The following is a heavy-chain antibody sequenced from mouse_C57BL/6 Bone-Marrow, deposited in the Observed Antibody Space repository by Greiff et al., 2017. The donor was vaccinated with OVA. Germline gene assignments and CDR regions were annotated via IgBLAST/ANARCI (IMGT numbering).Heavy chain of an antibody. CDR2: IYPGNSDT. V-gene: IGHV1-5*01. CDR3: TRSDNITTVVATRYFDV. CDR1: GYTFTSYW. Sequence: VQLQQSGTVLARPGASVKMSCKTSGYTFTSYWMHWVKQRPGQGLEWIGAIYPGNSDTSYNQKFKGKAKLTAVTSASTAYMELSSLTNEDSAVYYCTRSDNITTVVATRYFDVWGTGTTVTVSS. D-gene: IGHD1-1*01. J-gene: IGHJ1*03.